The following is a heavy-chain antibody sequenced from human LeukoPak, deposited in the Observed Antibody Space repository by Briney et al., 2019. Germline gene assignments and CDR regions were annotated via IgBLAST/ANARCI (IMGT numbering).Heavy chain of an antibody. CDR3: ARYYYGSGQTTVWYFDL. J-gene: IGHJ2*01. CDR2: IYYSGST. Sequence: SETLSLTCTVSGGSISSSSYYWGWIRQPPGKWLEWIGSIYYSGSTYYNPSLKSRVTISVDTSKNQFSLKLSSVTAADTAVYYCARYYYGSGQTTVWYFDLWGRGTLVTVSS. V-gene: IGHV4-39*01. D-gene: IGHD3-10*01. CDR1: GGSISSSSYY.